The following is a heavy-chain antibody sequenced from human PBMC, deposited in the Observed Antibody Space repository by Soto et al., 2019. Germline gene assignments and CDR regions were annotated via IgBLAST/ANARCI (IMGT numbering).Heavy chain of an antibody. V-gene: IGHV1-3*01. Sequence: QVQLVQSGAEVKKPGASVKVSCKASGYTFTSYAMHWVRQAPGQRLEWMGWINAGNGNTKYSQKFQGRVTITRDTSASTAYMALSSLRPAHTAVYYCARDLGGWTDYWGQGTLVTVSS. J-gene: IGHJ4*02. CDR3: ARDLGGWTDY. D-gene: IGHD6-19*01. CDR1: GYTFTSYA. CDR2: INAGNGNT.